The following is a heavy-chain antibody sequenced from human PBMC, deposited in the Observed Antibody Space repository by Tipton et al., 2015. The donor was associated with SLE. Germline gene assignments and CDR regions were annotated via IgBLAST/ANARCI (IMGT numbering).Heavy chain of an antibody. CDR1: GGYISRAGRY. Sequence: TLSLTCTVSGGYISRAGRYWSWIRQPAGKGLEWIGRIYTSGSTSYNPSLKSRVTISVDTSKNQFSLKLSSVTAADTAVYYCARVSKLGNHYNCYYIDPWRRVTTVIVSS. CDR2: IYTSGST. J-gene: IGHJ6*03. D-gene: IGHD7-27*01. V-gene: IGHV4-61*02. CDR3: ARVSKLGNHYNCYYIDP.